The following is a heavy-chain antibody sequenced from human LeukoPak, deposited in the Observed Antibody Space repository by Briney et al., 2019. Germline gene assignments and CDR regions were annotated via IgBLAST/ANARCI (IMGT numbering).Heavy chain of an antibody. CDR3: ANLYRSGWYFDY. V-gene: IGHV3-23*01. CDR1: GVTFSSYA. Sequence: GGSLRLSCAASGVTFSSYAMGWVRQAPGKGLEWVSAISGSGGSTYYADSVKGRFTISRDSSKNTVFLQMDSQRAEDTAIYYCANLYRSGWYFDYWGQGTLVTVSS. D-gene: IGHD6-19*01. J-gene: IGHJ4*02. CDR2: ISGSGGST.